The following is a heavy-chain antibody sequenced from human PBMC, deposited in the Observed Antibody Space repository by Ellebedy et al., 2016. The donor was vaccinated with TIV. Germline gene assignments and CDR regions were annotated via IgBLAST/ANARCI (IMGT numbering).Heavy chain of an antibody. J-gene: IGHJ3*02. V-gene: IGHV4-59*01. CDR3: ARGYYDSRGYSNPFDI. CDR2: IYHTGNT. Sequence: SETLSLTXTVSGASISSSYWSWIRQPPGKALEWVAFIYHTGNTNYNPSLKSRVTTSVDTSKNQFSLKLSSVTAADTAVYHCARGYYDSRGYSNPFDIWGQGTMVTVSS. CDR1: GASISSSY. D-gene: IGHD3-22*01.